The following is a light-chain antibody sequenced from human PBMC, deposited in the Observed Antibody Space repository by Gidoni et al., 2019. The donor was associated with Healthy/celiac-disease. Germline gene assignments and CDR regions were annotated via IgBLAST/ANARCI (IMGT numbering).Light chain of an antibody. Sequence: EIVMTQSPATLSVSPGEGATLSCRASQSVGGSLSWYQQKPGQTPRLLIYSASARATGVPARFSGSGSGTEFVLTISSLQPEDFAVYYCQQYSKWPRTFGQGTKVEIK. CDR1: QSVGGS. CDR3: QQYSKWPRT. V-gene: IGKV3-15*01. J-gene: IGKJ1*01. CDR2: SAS.